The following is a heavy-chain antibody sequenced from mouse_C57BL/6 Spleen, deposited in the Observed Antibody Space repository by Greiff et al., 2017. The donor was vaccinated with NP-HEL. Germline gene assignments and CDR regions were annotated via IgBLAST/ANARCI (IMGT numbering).Heavy chain of an antibody. V-gene: IGHV5-15*01. Sequence: DVQLVESGGGLVQPGGSLKLSCAASGFTFSDYGMAWVRQAPRKGPEWVAFISNLAYSIYYADTVTGRFTISRENAKNNLYLEMSSLRSEDTAMYYCARHVITTAYWYFDVWGTGTTVTVSS. D-gene: IGHD1-2*01. J-gene: IGHJ1*03. CDR3: ARHVITTAYWYFDV. CDR1: GFTFSDYG. CDR2: ISNLAYSI.